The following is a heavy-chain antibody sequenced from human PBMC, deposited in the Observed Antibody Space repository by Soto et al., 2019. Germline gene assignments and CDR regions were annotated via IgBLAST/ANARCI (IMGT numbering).Heavy chain of an antibody. CDR2: IYYSGST. CDR1: GGSISTYY. Sequence: PSETLSLTCTVSGGSISTYYWSWIRQPPGMGLEWIGYIYYSGSTNYNPSLKSRVTISVDTSKNQFSLNLTSVTAADTAVYYCARGGYSYGFYYYGMDVWGQGTTVTVSS. D-gene: IGHD5-18*01. CDR3: ARGGYSYGFYYYGMDV. V-gene: IGHV4-59*01. J-gene: IGHJ6*02.